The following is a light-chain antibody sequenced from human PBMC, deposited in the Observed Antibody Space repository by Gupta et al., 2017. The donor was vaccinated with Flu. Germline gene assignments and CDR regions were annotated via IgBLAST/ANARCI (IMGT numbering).Light chain of an antibody. J-gene: IGLJ2*01. CDR1: SSNFGAGFD. V-gene: IGLV1-40*01. CDR2: ANT. CDR3: QAYGITLGVV. Sequence: QSVLTQPPSVSGAPVQRVTIFCTGTSSNFGAGFDVHWYQQVPGSVPKILIKANTNGPSGVPDRFAGSKSGTSASLAITGLQAEDEADYYCQAYGITLGVVFGGGTRLTVL.